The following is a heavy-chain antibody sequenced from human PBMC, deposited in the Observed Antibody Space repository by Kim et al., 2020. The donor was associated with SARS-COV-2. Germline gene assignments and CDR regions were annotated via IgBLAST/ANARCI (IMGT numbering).Heavy chain of an antibody. CDR1: GYTFTDFG. V-gene: IGHV1-18*04. Sequence: ASVKVSCKASGYTFTDFGISWVRQAPGQGLEWMGWISAYNGNTNFAQKFQGRVIMTTDTSTSTAYMELRSLRSDDTALYYCARDLVEWGEIFFDYWGQGTLVTVSS. J-gene: IGHJ4*02. CDR2: ISAYNGNT. D-gene: IGHD1-26*01. CDR3: ARDLVEWGEIFFDY.